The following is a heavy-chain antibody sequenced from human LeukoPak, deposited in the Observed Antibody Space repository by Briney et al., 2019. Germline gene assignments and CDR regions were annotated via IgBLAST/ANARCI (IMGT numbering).Heavy chain of an antibody. D-gene: IGHD3-3*01. J-gene: IGHJ6*02. V-gene: IGHV1-69*04. CDR1: GYTFTSYD. CDR3: ASTGITIFGVGNHYYYGMDV. CDR2: IIPILGIA. Sequence: ASVKVSCKASGYTFTSYDINWVRQAPGQGLEWMGRIIPILGIANYAQKFQGRVTITADKSTSTAYMELSSLRSEDTAVYYCASTGITIFGVGNHYYYGMDVWGQGTTVTVSS.